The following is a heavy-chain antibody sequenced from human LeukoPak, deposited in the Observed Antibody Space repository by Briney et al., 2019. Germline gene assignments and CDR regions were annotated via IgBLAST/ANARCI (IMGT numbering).Heavy chain of an antibody. J-gene: IGHJ4*02. CDR2: INHSGST. Sequence: SETLSLTCAVYGGSFSGYYWSWIRQPPGRGLEWIGEINHSGSTNYNPSLKSRVTISVDTSKSQFSLKLSSVTAADTAVYYCARVPLYYDSSALDYWGQGTLVTVSS. CDR1: GGSFSGYY. V-gene: IGHV4-34*01. D-gene: IGHD3-22*01. CDR3: ARVPLYYDSSALDY.